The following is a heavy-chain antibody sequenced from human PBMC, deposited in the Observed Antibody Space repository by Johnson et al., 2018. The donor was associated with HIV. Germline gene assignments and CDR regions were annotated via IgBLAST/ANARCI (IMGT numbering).Heavy chain of an antibody. D-gene: IGHD5-18*01. V-gene: IGHV3-13*01. J-gene: IGHJ3*02. CDR3: TTYTTMVTMYVEIKGGAFDI. Sequence: VQLVESGGGLVQPGGSLRLSCAASGFTFSSYDMHWVRQATGKGLEWVSAIGTAGDTYYPGSVKGRFTISRENAKNSLYLQMNSLRAGDTAVYYCTTYTTMVTMYVEIKGGAFDIWGQGTMVIVSS. CDR1: GFTFSSYD. CDR2: IGTAGDT.